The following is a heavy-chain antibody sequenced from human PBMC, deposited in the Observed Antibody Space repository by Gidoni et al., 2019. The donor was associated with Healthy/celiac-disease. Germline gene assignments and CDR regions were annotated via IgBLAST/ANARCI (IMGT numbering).Heavy chain of an antibody. V-gene: IGHV1-46*01. D-gene: IGHD2-15*01. Sequence: QVQLVQSGAEVKKPGASVKVSCKASGYTFTSYYMHWVRQAPGQGLEWMGIINPSGGSTSYAQKFQGRVTMTRDTSTSTVYMELSSLRSEDTAVYYCAREVGDYYYGMDVWGQGTTVTVS. CDR1: GYTFTSYY. CDR3: AREVGDYYYGMDV. J-gene: IGHJ6*02. CDR2: INPSGGST.